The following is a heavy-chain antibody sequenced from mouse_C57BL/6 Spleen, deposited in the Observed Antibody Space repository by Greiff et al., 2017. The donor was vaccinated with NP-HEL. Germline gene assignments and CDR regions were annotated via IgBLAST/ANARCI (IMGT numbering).Heavy chain of an antibody. CDR1: GYTFTSYW. Sequence: QVQLQQPGAELVKPGASVTLSCKASGYTFTSYWMPWVKQRPGQGLEWIGEIDPSDSYPNYNQQFKGKATLTVDTSSSTAYMQLSSLTSEDSAVYYCARRRVVASYYAMDYWGQGTSVTVSS. CDR3: ARRRVVASYYAMDY. J-gene: IGHJ4*01. CDR2: IDPSDSYP. D-gene: IGHD1-1*01. V-gene: IGHV1-50*01.